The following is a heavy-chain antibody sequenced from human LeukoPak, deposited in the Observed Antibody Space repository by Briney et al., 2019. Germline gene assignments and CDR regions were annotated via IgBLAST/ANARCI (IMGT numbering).Heavy chain of an antibody. V-gene: IGHV3-66*01. D-gene: IGHD3-10*01. Sequence: GGSLRLSCAASGFTVSSKYMSWVRQAPGKGLEWVSVIYSGGSTYYADSVKGRFTISRDNSKNTLYLQMNSLRAEDTAVYYCARNTMVRGDWFDPWGQGTLATVSS. CDR2: IYSGGST. J-gene: IGHJ5*02. CDR1: GFTVSSKY. CDR3: ARNTMVRGDWFDP.